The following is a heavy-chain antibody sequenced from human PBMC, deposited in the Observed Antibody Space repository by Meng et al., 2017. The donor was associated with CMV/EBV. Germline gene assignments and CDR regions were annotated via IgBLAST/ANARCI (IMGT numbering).Heavy chain of an antibody. D-gene: IGHD3-16*02. CDR2: ISSSSSTI. Sequence: GGSLRLSCAASGFTFSSYDMHWVRQAPGKGLEWVSYISSSSSTIYYADSVKGRFTISRDNAKNSLYLQMNSLRAEDTAVYYCAKDTRITFGGVIGYYYYYGMDVWGQGTTVTVSS. CDR1: GFTFSSYD. J-gene: IGHJ6*02. V-gene: IGHV3-48*04. CDR3: AKDTRITFGGVIGYYYYYGMDV.